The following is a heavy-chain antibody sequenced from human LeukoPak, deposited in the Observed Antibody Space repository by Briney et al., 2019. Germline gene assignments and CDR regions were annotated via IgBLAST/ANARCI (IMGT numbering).Heavy chain of an antibody. J-gene: IGHJ6*02. CDR2: IYTSGST. CDR3: ARDAYTIFGMDV. CDR1: GGSISSYY. V-gene: IGHV4-4*07. Sequence: AETLSLTCTVSGGSISSYYWSWIREPAGKGLEWIGRIYTSGSTNYNPSLKSRVTMSVDTSKNQFSLKLSSVTAADTAVYYCARDAYTIFGMDVWGQGTTVTVSS. D-gene: IGHD3-3*01.